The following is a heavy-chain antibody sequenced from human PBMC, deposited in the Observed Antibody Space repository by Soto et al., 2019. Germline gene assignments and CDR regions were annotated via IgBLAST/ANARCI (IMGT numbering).Heavy chain of an antibody. V-gene: IGHV3-9*01. Sequence: TGGSLRLSCAASGFTFDDYAMHWVRQAPGKGLEWVSGISWNSGSIGYADSVKGRFTISRDNAKNSLYLQMNSLRAEDTALYYCAKDKGSGSYPPYFDYWGQGTLVTVSS. CDR2: ISWNSGSI. CDR1: GFTFDDYA. J-gene: IGHJ4*02. D-gene: IGHD3-10*01. CDR3: AKDKGSGSYPPYFDY.